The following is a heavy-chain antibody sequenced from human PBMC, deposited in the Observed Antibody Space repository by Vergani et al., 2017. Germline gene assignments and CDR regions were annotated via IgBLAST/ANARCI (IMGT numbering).Heavy chain of an antibody. CDR2: IYYSGST. CDR3: ARRTVTTVGYYYYYYYMDV. D-gene: IGHD4-23*01. Sequence: VQLVESGGGLVKPGGSLRLSCAASEFTFSSYAMSWVRQAPGKGLEWIGSIYYSGSTYYNPSLKSRVTISVDTSKNQFSLKLSSVTAADTAVYYCARRTVTTVGYYYYYYYMDVWGKGTTVTVSS. CDR1: EFTFSSYA. V-gene: IGHV4-39*01. J-gene: IGHJ6*03.